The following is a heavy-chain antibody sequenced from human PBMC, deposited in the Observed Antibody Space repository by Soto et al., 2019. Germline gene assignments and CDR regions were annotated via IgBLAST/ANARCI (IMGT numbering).Heavy chain of an antibody. CDR2: MNPSGNT. CDR3: ARYIVGRGFVV. Sequence: QVQLVQSGAEVKNPGASVKVSCKASGDRFTSFDINWVRQATGQGPEWIGWMNPSGNTGHAQSFQGRVTLSRDISISTAYMELSSLRSDDTAKYYCARYIVGRGFVVWGQGTLVIVSS. J-gene: IGHJ3*01. D-gene: IGHD2-15*01. V-gene: IGHV1-8*01. CDR1: GDRFTSFD.